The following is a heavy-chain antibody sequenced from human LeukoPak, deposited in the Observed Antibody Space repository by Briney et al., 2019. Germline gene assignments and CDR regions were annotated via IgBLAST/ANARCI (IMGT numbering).Heavy chain of an antibody. CDR2: IGTVGDT. V-gene: IGHV3-13*01. D-gene: IGHD2-8*02. CDR1: GFTFSSYD. CDR3: AKDIYWSPYGDLDY. J-gene: IGHJ4*02. Sequence: PGGSLRLSCAASGFTFSSYDMHWVRQATGKGLEWVSAIGTVGDTYYPDSVKGRFPISRENARNSLYLQMNSLRAGDTAVYYCAKDIYWSPYGDLDYWGQGTLVTVSS.